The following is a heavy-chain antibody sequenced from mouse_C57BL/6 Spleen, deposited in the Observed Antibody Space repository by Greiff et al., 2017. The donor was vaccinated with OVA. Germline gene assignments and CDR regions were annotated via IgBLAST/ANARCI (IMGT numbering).Heavy chain of an antibody. V-gene: IGHV1-50*01. J-gene: IGHJ2*01. CDR2: IDPSDSYT. Sequence: QVQLQQPGAELVKPGASVKLSCKASGYTFTSYWMQWVKQRPGQGLEWIGEIDPSDSYTNYNQKFKGKATLTVDTSSSTAYMQLSSLTSEDSAVYYCARRYDYDEGYWGQGTTLTVSS. CDR1: GYTFTSYW. D-gene: IGHD2-4*01. CDR3: ARRYDYDEGY.